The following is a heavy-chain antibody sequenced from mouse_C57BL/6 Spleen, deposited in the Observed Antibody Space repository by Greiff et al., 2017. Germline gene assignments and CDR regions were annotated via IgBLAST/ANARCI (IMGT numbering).Heavy chain of an antibody. D-gene: IGHD2-4*01. CDR2: IYWDDDK. V-gene: IGHV8-12*01. Sequence: QVQLKESGPGILQSSQTLSLTCSFSGFSLSTSGMGVSWIRQPSGKGLEWLAHIYWDDDKRYNPSLKSRLTISKDTSRNQVFLKITSVDTADTATYYCARRKDYDRGYYYAMDYWGQGTSVTVSS. CDR1: GFSLSTSGMG. J-gene: IGHJ4*01. CDR3: ARRKDYDRGYYYAMDY.